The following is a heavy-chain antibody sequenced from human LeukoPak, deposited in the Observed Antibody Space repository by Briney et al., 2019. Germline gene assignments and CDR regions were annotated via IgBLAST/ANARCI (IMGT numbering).Heavy chain of an antibody. J-gene: IGHJ4*02. CDR2: FDPEDGET. V-gene: IGHV1-24*01. Sequence: GASVKVSCKVSGYTLTELSMHWLRQAPGKGLEWMGGFDPEDGETIYAQKFQGRVTMTEDTSTDTAYMELSSLRSEDTAVYYCATASGIYSSSSLDYWGQGTLVTVSS. CDR1: GYTLTELS. D-gene: IGHD6-6*01. CDR3: ATASGIYSSSSLDY.